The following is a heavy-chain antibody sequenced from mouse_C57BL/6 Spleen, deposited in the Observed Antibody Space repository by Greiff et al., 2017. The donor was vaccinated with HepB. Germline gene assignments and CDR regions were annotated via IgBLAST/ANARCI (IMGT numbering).Heavy chain of an antibody. V-gene: IGHV14-4*01. J-gene: IGHJ3*01. Sequence: VHVKQSGAELVRPGASVKLSCTASGFNIKDDYMHWVKQRPEQGLEWIGWIDPENGDTEYASKFQGKATITADTSSNTAYLQLSSLTSEDTAVYYCTMYGNMAYWGQGTLVTVSA. CDR2: IDPENGDT. CDR1: GFNIKDDY. CDR3: TMYGNMAY. D-gene: IGHD2-10*02.